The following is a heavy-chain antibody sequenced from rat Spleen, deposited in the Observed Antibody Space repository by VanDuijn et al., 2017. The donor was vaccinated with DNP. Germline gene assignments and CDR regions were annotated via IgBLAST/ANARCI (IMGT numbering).Heavy chain of an antibody. CDR3: ATHHTTGDFDY. V-gene: IGHV5S10*01. J-gene: IGHJ2*01. D-gene: IGHD1-7*01. Sequence: EVQLVESGGGLVQPGRSMKVSCAASGFTFGNSDMAWVRQAPKKGLEWVATIIYDGSRTYYRDSVKGRFTISRDNAKSTLYLQMDSLRSEDAATYYCATHHTTGDFDYWGQGVMVTVSS. CDR2: IIYDGSRT. CDR1: GFTFGNSD.